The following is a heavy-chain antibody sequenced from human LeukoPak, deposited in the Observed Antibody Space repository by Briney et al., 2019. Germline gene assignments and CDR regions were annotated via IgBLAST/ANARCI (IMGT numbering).Heavy chain of an antibody. CDR2: IKDDGSHT. J-gene: IGHJ4*02. V-gene: IGHV3-74*01. D-gene: IGHD6-25*01. CDR3: ARGSGIITGIDE. CDR1: GFTFSSHW. Sequence: GGSLRLSCAASGFTFSSHWMHWVRQAPGKGLVWVSRIKDDGSHTNYADSVKGRFTISRDNAKNTLSLQMNSLRAEDTAVYYCARGSGIITGIDEWGQGTLVTVSS.